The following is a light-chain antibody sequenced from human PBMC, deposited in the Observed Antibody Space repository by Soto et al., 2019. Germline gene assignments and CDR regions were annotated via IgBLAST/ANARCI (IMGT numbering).Light chain of an antibody. V-gene: IGKV1-27*01. J-gene: IGKJ4*01. CDR1: QGLSSD. CDR3: QKYNSVPLT. Sequence: QMTQSPSSLSASVGDRVTITCRASQGLSSDLAWYQQKPGKVPKLLIYDASTLQSGVPSRFSGSGSGTDFTLTISSLQPEDVATYYCQKYNSVPLTFGGGTKVDIK. CDR2: DAS.